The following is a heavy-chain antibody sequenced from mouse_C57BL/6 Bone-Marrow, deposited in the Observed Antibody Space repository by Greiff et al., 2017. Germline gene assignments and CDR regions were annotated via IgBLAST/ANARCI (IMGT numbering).Heavy chain of an antibody. CDR2: IRNKANGYTT. V-gene: IGHV7-3*01. J-gene: IGHJ3*01. CDR1: GFTFTDYY. CDR3: ARYIGLSFAY. Sequence: EVKLMESGGGLVQPGGSLSLSCAASGFTFTDYYMSWVRQPPGKALEWLGFIRNKANGYTTEYSASVKGRFTISRDNSQSILYLQMNALRAEDSATYCCARYIGLSFAYWGQGTLVTVSA. D-gene: IGHD2-4*01.